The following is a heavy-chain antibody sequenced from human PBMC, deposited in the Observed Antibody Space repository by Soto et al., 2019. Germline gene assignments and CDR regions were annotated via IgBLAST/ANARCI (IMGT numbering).Heavy chain of an antibody. J-gene: IGHJ4*02. D-gene: IGHD5-12*01. V-gene: IGHV3-21*06. CDR3: TTALGRVPTIT. Sequence: EEQLVESGGGLVKPGWSLRLSCAASGFTFSPSIMNWVRQAPGTGLELVSSITSSSSHMFYADSVKGRFTISRDNARNSLYLKMNSLGAEDTAIYYCTTALGRVPTITWGQGTLVTVSS. CDR2: ITSSSSHM. CDR1: GFTFSPSI.